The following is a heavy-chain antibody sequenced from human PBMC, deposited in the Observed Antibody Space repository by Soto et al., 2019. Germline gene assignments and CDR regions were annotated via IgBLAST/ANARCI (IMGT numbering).Heavy chain of an antibody. Sequence: QVQLVQSGAEVKKPGASVKVSCKASGYTFTSYDINWVRQATGQGLEWMGWMNPNSGNTGYAQKFQGRVTMTKNTSVSTAYMELSSLRSEDTAVYYCARGRRTYYDFWSGGDPWGQGTLVTVSS. CDR3: ARGRRTYYDFWSGGDP. CDR2: MNPNSGNT. V-gene: IGHV1-8*01. D-gene: IGHD3-3*01. CDR1: GYTFTSYD. J-gene: IGHJ5*02.